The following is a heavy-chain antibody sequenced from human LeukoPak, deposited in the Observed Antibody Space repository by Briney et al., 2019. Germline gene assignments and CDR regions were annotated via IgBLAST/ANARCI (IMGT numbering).Heavy chain of an antibody. CDR1: GFTFRNDI. Sequence: PGGSLRLSCAASGFTFRNDIMNWVRQAPGKGLEWVAVISKDESYIHYADSVKGRFTISRDISRNTLFLQMDSLRAEDTALYYCVRERDGFDVWGQGQWSPSLQ. V-gene: IGHV3-30*04. CDR3: VRERDGFDV. J-gene: IGHJ3*01. CDR2: ISKDESYI.